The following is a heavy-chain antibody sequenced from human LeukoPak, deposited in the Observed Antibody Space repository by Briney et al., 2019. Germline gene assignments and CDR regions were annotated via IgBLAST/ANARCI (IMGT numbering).Heavy chain of an antibody. CDR1: GFTFSDYY. Sequence: GGSLRLSCAASGFTFSDYYMHWVRQAPGRGLLWISHINGDGSRTGYADSVKGRFTISRDNAKNILYLQMNSLRAEDTAVYYCSRGTYPYSSDTWGQGALVTVSS. D-gene: IGHD3-10*01. CDR3: SRGTYPYSSDT. V-gene: IGHV3-74*01. J-gene: IGHJ5*02. CDR2: INGDGSRT.